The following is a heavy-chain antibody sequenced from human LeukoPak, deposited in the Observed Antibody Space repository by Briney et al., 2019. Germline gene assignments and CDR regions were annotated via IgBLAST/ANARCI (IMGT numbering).Heavy chain of an antibody. J-gene: IGHJ4*02. CDR2: IYHNGRT. D-gene: IGHD6-6*01. CDR3: ARGIAARGVDY. Sequence: SETLSLTCAVYGGSFSGYYWTWIRQTPGKGLEWIGEIYHNGRTNYNPSLKSRVTISVDTSKNQFSLKLSSVTAADTAVYYCARGIAARGVDYWGQGTLVTVSS. CDR1: GGSFSGYY. V-gene: IGHV4-34*01.